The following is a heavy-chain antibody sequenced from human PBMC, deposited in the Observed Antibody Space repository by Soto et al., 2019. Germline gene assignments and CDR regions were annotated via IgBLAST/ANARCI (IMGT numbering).Heavy chain of an antibody. J-gene: IGHJ6*02. D-gene: IGHD2-2*02. CDR3: ATHEIGHCISASCYKGGCYYGMDV. CDR1: GGTFSSYA. V-gene: IGHV1-69*12. Sequence: QVQLVQSGAEVKKPGSSVKVSCKASGGTFSSYAISWVRQAPGQGLEWMGGIIPIFGTADYAQKFQGRVTLTADESTSTAYMELSSRRSEDTAMYYCATHEIGHCISASCYKGGCYYGMDVWGQGTTVTVSS. CDR2: IIPIFGTA.